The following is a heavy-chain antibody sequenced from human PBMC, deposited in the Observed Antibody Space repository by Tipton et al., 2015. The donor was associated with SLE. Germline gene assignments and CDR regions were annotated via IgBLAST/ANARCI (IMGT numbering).Heavy chain of an antibody. J-gene: IGHJ4*02. Sequence: TLSLTCTVSGGSISSSSYYWGWIRQPPGKGLEWIGSIYYSGSTYYNPSLKSRVTISVDTSKNQFSLKLSSLTAADTAVYYCARHDYGDYGYFDYWGQGTLATVSS. CDR1: GGSISSSSYY. CDR2: IYYSGST. V-gene: IGHV4-39*01. D-gene: IGHD4-17*01. CDR3: ARHDYGDYGYFDY.